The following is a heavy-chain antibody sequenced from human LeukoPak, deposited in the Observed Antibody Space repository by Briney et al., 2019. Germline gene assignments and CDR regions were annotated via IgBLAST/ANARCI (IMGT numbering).Heavy chain of an antibody. CDR3: ARGDYGGSHWFDP. V-gene: IGHV1-69*04. CDR1: GGTFSSYA. J-gene: IGHJ5*02. Sequence: ASVKVSCKASGGTFSSYAISWVRQAPGQGLEWTGRIIPVLDKANYAQTFQGRLTITADKSTSTVYMELRSLRSEDTAVYYCARGDYGGSHWFDPWGQGTLVTVSS. CDR2: IIPVLDKA. D-gene: IGHD4-17*01.